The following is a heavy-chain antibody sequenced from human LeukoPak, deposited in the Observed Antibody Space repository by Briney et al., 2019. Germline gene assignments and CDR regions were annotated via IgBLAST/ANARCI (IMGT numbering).Heavy chain of an antibody. V-gene: IGHV3-48*03. CDR2: ISSGGSTI. CDR1: GFTFSNSE. Sequence: GGSLRLSCAASGFTFSNSEMNWIRQAPGKGLEWVSYISSGGSTIYYADSVKGRFTISRDNAKNSLYLQMNSLRAEDTAVYYCARLRGYSYGNGGFDFWGQGALVTVSS. CDR3: ARLRGYSYGNGGFDF. J-gene: IGHJ4*02. D-gene: IGHD5-18*01.